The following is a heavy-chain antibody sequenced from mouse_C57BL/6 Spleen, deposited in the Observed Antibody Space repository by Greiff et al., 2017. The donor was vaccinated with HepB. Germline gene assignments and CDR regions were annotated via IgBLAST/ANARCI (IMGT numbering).Heavy chain of an antibody. CDR2: IYPGSGNT. D-gene: IGHD2-4*01. CDR1: GYTFTDYY. Sequence: QVQLQQSVAELVRPGASVKLSCKASGYTFTDYYINWVKQRPGQGLEWIARIYPGSGNTYYNEKFKGKATLTAEKSSSTAYMQLSSLTSEDSAVYFCARGWMIRDAMDYWGQGTSVTVSS. CDR3: ARGWMIRDAMDY. V-gene: IGHV1-76*01. J-gene: IGHJ4*01.